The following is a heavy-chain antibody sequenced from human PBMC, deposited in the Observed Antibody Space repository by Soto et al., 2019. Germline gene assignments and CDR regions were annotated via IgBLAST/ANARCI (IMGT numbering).Heavy chain of an antibody. CDR3: AKDRAGYCTNGVCYIYGMDV. Sequence: AGGSLRLSCAASGFTFSSYGMHWVRQAPGKGLEWVAVISYDGSNKYYADSVKGRFTISRDNSKNTLYLQMNSLRAEDTAVYYCAKDRAGYCTNGVCYIYGMDVWGQGTTVTVSS. V-gene: IGHV3-30*18. D-gene: IGHD2-8*01. CDR1: GFTFSSYG. J-gene: IGHJ6*02. CDR2: ISYDGSNK.